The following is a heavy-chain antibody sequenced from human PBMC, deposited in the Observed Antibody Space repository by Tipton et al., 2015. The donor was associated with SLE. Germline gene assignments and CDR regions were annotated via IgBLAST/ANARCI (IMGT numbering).Heavy chain of an antibody. J-gene: IGHJ6*02. D-gene: IGHD1-26*01. Sequence: SLRLSCAASGFTFSSYWMSWVRQAPGKGLEWVANIKQDGSEKYYVDSVKGRFTISRDNAKNSLYLQMNSLRAEDTAVYYCARERVGATSYYGMDVWGQGTTVTVSS. CDR2: IKQDGSEK. CDR1: GFTFSSYW. V-gene: IGHV3-7*01. CDR3: ARERVGATSYYGMDV.